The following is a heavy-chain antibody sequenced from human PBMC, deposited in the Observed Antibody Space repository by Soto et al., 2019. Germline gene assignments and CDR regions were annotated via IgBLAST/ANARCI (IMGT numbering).Heavy chain of an antibody. CDR1: GGSFSGYY. CDR3: ARGGFGEGNWFDP. CDR2: IYYSGST. D-gene: IGHD3-10*01. Sequence: QVQLQQWGAGLLKPSETLSLTCAVYGGSFSGYYWSWIRQPPGKGLEWIGYIYYSGSTYYNPSLKSRVTISVDTSKNQFSLKLSSVTAADTAVYYCARGGFGEGNWFDPWGQGTLVTVSS. V-gene: IGHV4-34*01. J-gene: IGHJ5*02.